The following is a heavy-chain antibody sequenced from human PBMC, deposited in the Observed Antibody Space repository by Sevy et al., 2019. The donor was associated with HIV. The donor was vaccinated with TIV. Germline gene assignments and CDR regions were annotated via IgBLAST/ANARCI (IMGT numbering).Heavy chain of an antibody. CDR1: GFMYGDYA. J-gene: IGHJ4*02. Sequence: GGSLRLSCKGSGFMYGDYAINWVRQAPGKGLEWLGFIRRNAYGGTTQYAASVKGRFTISRDDSKSIAYLQMNSLKTEDTAVYYCTRGASITILSPWDYCGQGTLVTVSS. V-gene: IGHV3-49*04. D-gene: IGHD3-3*01. CDR3: TRGASITILSPWDY. CDR2: IRRNAYGGTT.